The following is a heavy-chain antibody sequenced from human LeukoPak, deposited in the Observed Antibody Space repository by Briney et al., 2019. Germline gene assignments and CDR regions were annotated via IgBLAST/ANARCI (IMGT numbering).Heavy chain of an antibody. J-gene: IGHJ3*02. CDR1: GGSISSYY. V-gene: IGHV4-59*01. Sequence: SETLSLTCTVSGGSISSYYWSWIRQPPGKGLEWIGYIYYSGSTNYNPSLKSRVTISVDTSKNQFSLKLSSVTAADTAVYYCARVFGVIDAFDIWGQETMVTVSS. CDR2: IYYSGST. D-gene: IGHD3-3*01. CDR3: ARVFGVIDAFDI.